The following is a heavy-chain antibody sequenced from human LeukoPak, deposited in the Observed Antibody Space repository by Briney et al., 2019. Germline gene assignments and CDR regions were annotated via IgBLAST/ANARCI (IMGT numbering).Heavy chain of an antibody. CDR1: GFTFTGYY. Sequence: SVKVSCKASGFTFTGYYIHWVRQAPGQGLEWMGGIIPIFGTANYAQKFQGRVTITADESTSTAYMELSSLRSEDTAVYYCARGKLMVRGVIIGGGYYYYYYGMDVWGKGTTVTVSS. J-gene: IGHJ6*04. CDR3: ARGKLMVRGVIIGGGYYYYYYGMDV. CDR2: IIPIFGTA. V-gene: IGHV1-69*13. D-gene: IGHD3-10*01.